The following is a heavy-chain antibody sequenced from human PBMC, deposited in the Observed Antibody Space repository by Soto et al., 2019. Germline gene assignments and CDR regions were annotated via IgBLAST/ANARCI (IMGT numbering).Heavy chain of an antibody. CDR2: INAGNGNT. CDR3: ARDTLYDSSGYYYVGYNWFDP. D-gene: IGHD3-22*01. J-gene: IGHJ5*02. CDR1: GYTFTSYA. Sequence: ASVKVCCKASGYTFTSYAMHWVRQAPGQRLEWMGWINAGNGNTKYSQKFQGRVTITRDTSASTAYMELSSLRSEDTAVYYCARDTLYDSSGYYYVGYNWFDPWGQGTLVTVSS. V-gene: IGHV1-3*01.